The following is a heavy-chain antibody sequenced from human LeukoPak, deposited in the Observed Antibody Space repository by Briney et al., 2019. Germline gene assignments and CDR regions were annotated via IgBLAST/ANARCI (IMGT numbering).Heavy chain of an antibody. Sequence: GGSLRLSCAASGFTFTTYHMTWVRQAPGKGLEWVANINQDGSQRIYVDSVKGRFTLSRDNAKNSLYLQMNSLGAEDTAVYYCARENWANDYWGQGTLVTVSS. CDR3: ARENWANDY. V-gene: IGHV3-7*01. J-gene: IGHJ4*02. CDR1: GFTFTTYH. CDR2: INQDGSQR. D-gene: IGHD7-27*01.